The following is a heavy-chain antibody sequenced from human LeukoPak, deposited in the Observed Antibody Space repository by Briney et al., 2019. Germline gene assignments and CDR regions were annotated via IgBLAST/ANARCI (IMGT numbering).Heavy chain of an antibody. V-gene: IGHV4-39*01. CDR1: AGSISSNSYY. Sequence: PSETLSLTCTVSAGSISSNSYYWGWIRQPPGKGLEWIGSISYSGSTYYNPSLKSRVTISVDTSKNQFSLKLSSVTAADTAVYYCAREEDCSGGICYLGNAFDIWGQGTMVTVSS. J-gene: IGHJ3*02. CDR2: ISYSGST. D-gene: IGHD2-15*01. CDR3: AREEDCSGGICYLGNAFDI.